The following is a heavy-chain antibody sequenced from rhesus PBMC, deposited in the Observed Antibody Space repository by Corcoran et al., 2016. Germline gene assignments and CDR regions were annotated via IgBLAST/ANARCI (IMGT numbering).Heavy chain of an antibody. CDR1: GFTFSSYG. D-gene: IGHD6-25*01. Sequence: EVQLVESGGGLVQPGGSLRLSCAASGFTFSSYGMSWVRQAPGKGLEWVSYISNGGGSKYYADSVKGRFTISRDNSKNPLSLQMNSLRAEDTAVYYCAKENSYSGSWNRGPFDYWGQGVLVTVSS. V-gene: IGHV3S5*01. CDR2: ISNGGGSK. J-gene: IGHJ4*01. CDR3: AKENSYSGSWNRGPFDY.